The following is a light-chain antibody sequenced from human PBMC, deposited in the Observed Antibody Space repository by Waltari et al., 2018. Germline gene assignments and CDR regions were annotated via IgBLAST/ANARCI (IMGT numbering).Light chain of an antibody. V-gene: IGLV1-47*01. CDR3: VAWDDSLSATV. J-gene: IGLJ3*02. CDR1: SSTIGSNY. CDR2: RND. Sequence: QSVLTQPPSASGTPGQRVTISCSGSSSTIGSNYVYWYQHLPGTAPKLLVYRNDQRPSGVPDRVSGSKSGTSASLAISELRSEDEADYYCVAWDDSLSATVFGGGTKLTVL.